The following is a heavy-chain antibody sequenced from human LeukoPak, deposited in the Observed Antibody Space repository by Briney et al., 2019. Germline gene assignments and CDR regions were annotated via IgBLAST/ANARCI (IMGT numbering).Heavy chain of an antibody. D-gene: IGHD3-22*01. V-gene: IGHV3-48*03. CDR1: GFTFSSFE. CDR3: ARGGYYDSSGLSHFDY. Sequence: QPGGSLRLSCAATGFTFSSFEMNWVRQTPGKGLEWVSYITSSGSNIYYGASVKGRFTISRDNAKNSLYLQMNSLRAADTAVYYCARGGYYDSSGLSHFDYWGQGTLVTVSS. CDR2: ITSSGSNI. J-gene: IGHJ4*02.